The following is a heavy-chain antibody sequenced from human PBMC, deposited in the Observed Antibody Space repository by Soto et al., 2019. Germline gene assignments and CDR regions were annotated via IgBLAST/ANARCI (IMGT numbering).Heavy chain of an antibody. CDR1: GGSISDYN. D-gene: IGHD3-22*01. CDR3: ATMNYFDATDYFDS. V-gene: IGHV4-59*01. Sequence: PXGTLSVSCTGSGGSISDYNWSWIRQPPGRGLEWIGYIYYNGRTNHNPSLNSRVTISRDTSKNWISLNLRSVTAADTAVYYCATMNYFDATDYFDSWGQGTLVTVSS. CDR2: IYYNGRT. J-gene: IGHJ4*02.